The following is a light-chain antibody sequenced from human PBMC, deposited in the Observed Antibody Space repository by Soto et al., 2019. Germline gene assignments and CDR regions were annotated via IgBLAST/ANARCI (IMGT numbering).Light chain of an antibody. CDR2: DAS. Sequence: EIVLTQSPATLSLSPGERATLSCRASQSVSSYLAWYQQKPGQATRLLIYDASNRATGIPARFSGSGSWTDFTLTISSLEPEDFAVYYCQQRSNWPPITFGQGTRLEIK. J-gene: IGKJ5*01. V-gene: IGKV3-11*01. CDR1: QSVSSY. CDR3: QQRSNWPPIT.